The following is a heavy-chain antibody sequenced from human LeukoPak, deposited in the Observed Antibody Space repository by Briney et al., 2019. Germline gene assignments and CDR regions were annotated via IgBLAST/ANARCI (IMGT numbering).Heavy chain of an antibody. CDR3: AELGITMIGGV. Sequence: PGGSLRLSCEASGFTFSSYWMIWVRQAPGKGLEWVANIKQDGSEKYYVDSVKGRFTISRDNAKNSLYLQMNSLRAEDTAVYYCAELGITMIGGVWGKGTTVTISS. CDR1: GFTFSSYW. D-gene: IGHD3-10*02. V-gene: IGHV3-7*01. CDR2: IKQDGSEK. J-gene: IGHJ6*04.